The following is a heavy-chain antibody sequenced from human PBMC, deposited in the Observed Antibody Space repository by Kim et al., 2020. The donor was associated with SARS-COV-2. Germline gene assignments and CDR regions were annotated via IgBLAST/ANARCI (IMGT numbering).Heavy chain of an antibody. CDR2: ISYDGSNK. CDR1: GFTFSSYD. J-gene: IGHJ4*01. D-gene: IGHD3-22*01. Sequence: GGSLRLSCAASGFTFSSYDMHWVRQAPGKGLEWVAVISYDGSNKYYADSVKGRFTISRDNSKNTLYLQMNSLRAEDTAVYYCAKLHYYDSSGYGSPFDY. CDR3: AKLHYYDSSGYGSPFDY. V-gene: IGHV3-30*18.